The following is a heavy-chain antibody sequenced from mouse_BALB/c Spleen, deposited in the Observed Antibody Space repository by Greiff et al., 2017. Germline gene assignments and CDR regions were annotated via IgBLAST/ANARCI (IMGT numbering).Heavy chain of an antibody. D-gene: IGHD2-14*01. J-gene: IGHJ2*01. V-gene: IGHV5-6-5*01. Sequence: EVQLQQSGGGLVKPGGSLKLSCAASGFTFSSYAMSWVRQTPEKRLEWVASISSGGSTYYPDSVKGRFTISRDNARNILYLQMSSLRSEDTAMYYCARGYRYDDGVFDYWGQGTTLTVSS. CDR3: ARGYRYDDGVFDY. CDR2: ISSGGST. CDR1: GFTFSSYA.